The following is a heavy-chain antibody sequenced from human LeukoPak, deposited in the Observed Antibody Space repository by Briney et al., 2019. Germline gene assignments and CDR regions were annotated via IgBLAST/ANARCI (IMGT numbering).Heavy chain of an antibody. Sequence: PGGSLRLSCSASGFTFSTYSINWVRQAPGKGLEWVSGISPRGDITYYADSVKGRFTISRDNSKNMLYLELISLTAEDTAVYYCAKDDAWLQFGEWSQGTLVTVSS. CDR3: AKDDAWLQFGE. CDR2: ISPRGDIT. J-gene: IGHJ4*02. D-gene: IGHD3-10*01. V-gene: IGHV3-23*01. CDR1: GFTFSTYS.